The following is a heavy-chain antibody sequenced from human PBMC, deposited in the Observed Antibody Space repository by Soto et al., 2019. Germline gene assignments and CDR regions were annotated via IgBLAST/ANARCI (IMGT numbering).Heavy chain of an antibody. J-gene: IGHJ4*02. D-gene: IGHD5-18*01. Sequence: GASLKISCQGSGYSFTSYWIDWVRQMPGKGLEWMGMIYPGDSDTRYSPSFQGQVTISADKSISTAYLQWRSLKASDTSMYYCARFGNTAMAMGEYWGQGSLVTVSS. CDR3: ARFGNTAMAMGEY. CDR1: GYSFTSYW. V-gene: IGHV5-51*01. CDR2: IYPGDSDT.